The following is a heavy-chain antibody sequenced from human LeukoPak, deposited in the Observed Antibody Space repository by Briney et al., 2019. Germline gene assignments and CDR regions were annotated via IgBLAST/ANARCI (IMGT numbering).Heavy chain of an antibody. V-gene: IGHV4-59*08. CDR3: ARQKAMVTPYFDY. CDR1: GGSISSYY. CDR2: IYYSGST. J-gene: IGHJ4*02. D-gene: IGHD5-18*01. Sequence: SETLSLTCSVSGGSISSYYWSWIRRPPGKGLEWIGYIYYSGSTNYNPSLKSRVTISVDTSKNQFSLKLSSVTAADTAVYYCARQKAMVTPYFDYWGQGTLVTVSS.